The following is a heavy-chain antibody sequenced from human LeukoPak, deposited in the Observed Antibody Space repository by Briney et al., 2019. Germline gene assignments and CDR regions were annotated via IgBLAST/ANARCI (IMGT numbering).Heavy chain of an antibody. D-gene: IGHD1-1*01. CDR3: ARGGRNDLRSWFDP. Sequence: PGGSLRLSCAASGFSFSTYDMIWIRQAPGRGLEWVSHISSSRSDYRRYAESVRGRFTISRDNAKNSVYLEMNGLTKNDTAVYYCARGGRNDLRSWFDPWGQGTVVTVSS. J-gene: IGHJ5*02. CDR2: ISSSRSDYR. CDR1: GFSFSTYD. V-gene: IGHV3-11*06.